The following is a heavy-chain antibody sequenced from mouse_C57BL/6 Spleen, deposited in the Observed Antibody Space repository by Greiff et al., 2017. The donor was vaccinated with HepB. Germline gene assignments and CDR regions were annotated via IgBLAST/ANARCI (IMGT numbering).Heavy chain of an antibody. D-gene: IGHD1-1*01. J-gene: IGHJ4*01. V-gene: IGHV1-55*01. CDR1: GYTFTSYW. CDR3: ARGPPVGATNAMDY. CDR2: IYPGSGST. Sequence: QVQLQQPGAELVKPGASVKMSCKASGYTFTSYWITWVKQRPGQGLEWIGDIYPGSGSTNYNEKFKSKATLTVDTSSSTAYMQLSSLTSEDSAVYYCARGPPVGATNAMDYWGQGTSVTVSS.